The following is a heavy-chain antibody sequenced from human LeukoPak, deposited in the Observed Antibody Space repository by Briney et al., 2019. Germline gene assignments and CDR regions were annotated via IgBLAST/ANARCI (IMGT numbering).Heavy chain of an antibody. CDR1: GGTFSSYA. D-gene: IGHD6-19*01. CDR3: ASAVRPGIAVAGIDYYYYGMDV. Sequence: SVKVSCKASGGTFSSYAISWVRQAPGQGLERMGRIIPILGIANYAQKFQGRVTITADKSTSTAYMELSSLRSEDTAVYYCASAVRPGIAVAGIDYYYYGMDVWGQGTTVTVSS. V-gene: IGHV1-69*04. CDR2: IIPILGIA. J-gene: IGHJ6*02.